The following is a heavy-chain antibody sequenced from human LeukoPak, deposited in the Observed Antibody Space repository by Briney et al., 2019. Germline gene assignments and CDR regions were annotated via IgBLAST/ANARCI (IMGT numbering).Heavy chain of an antibody. D-gene: IGHD3-22*01. CDR3: ARDRYYDTSVTDAFDI. Sequence: SETLSLTCTVSGGPISSYYWSWVRQPAGKGREWIGRIYGSGSTNYNPSLKSRVTMSVDTSKNQFSLTLSSVTAADTAVYYCARDRYYDTSVTDAFDIWGQGTMVTVSS. CDR1: GGPISSYY. CDR2: IYGSGST. J-gene: IGHJ3*02. V-gene: IGHV4-4*07.